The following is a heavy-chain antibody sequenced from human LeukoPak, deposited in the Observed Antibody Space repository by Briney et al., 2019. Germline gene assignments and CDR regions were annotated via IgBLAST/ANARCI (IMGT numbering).Heavy chain of an antibody. D-gene: IGHD2/OR15-2a*01. J-gene: IGHJ4*02. V-gene: IGHV4-59*08. Sequence: SETLSLTCTVSGGSISNYYXXXXXXXXXXXXXXXGYIYYSGSTNYNPSLRSRVTISLDTSKTQFSLRLSSLTAADTAVYYCARRRAVPGFYYFDYWGPGTLVTVSS. CDR2: IYYSGST. CDR3: ARRRAVPGFYYFDY. CDR1: GGSISNYY.